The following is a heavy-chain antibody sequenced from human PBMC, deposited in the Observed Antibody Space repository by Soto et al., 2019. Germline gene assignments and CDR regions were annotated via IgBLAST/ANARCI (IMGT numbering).Heavy chain of an antibody. CDR2: IYPGDSDT. CDR1: GYSFTTYW. CDR3: ARQAYHYDRNSFGY. D-gene: IGHD3-22*01. J-gene: IGHJ4*02. V-gene: IGHV5-51*01. Sequence: GESLKISCKGSGYSFTTYWIGWVRQMPGKGLEWMGVIYPGDSDTRFSPSFQGQVTISVDMSISTAYLQWSSLKASDTAMYYCARQAYHYDRNSFGYCGQGSLVIVSS.